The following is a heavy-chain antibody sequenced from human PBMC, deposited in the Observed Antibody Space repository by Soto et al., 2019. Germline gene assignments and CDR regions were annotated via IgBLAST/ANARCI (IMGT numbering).Heavy chain of an antibody. Sequence: ASVKVSCKASGFSFSDYYMHWVRQAPGQGLEWMGIINPSGGSTSYAQKFQGRVTMTRDTSTSTVYMELSSLRSEDTAVYYCARARSIAARPLAIDPWGQGTLVTVSS. CDR1: GFSFSDYY. D-gene: IGHD6-6*01. CDR2: INPSGGST. J-gene: IGHJ5*02. V-gene: IGHV1-46*01. CDR3: ARARSIAARPLAIDP.